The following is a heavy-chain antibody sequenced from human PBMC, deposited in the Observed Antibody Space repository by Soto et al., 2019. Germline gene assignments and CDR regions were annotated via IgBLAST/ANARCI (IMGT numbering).Heavy chain of an antibody. Sequence: GGSLRLSCAASGFTLSNYWMTWVHQAPGKGLEWVANINKDGSQENYVDSVKGRFTIARDNGQNSLSLQMNSLRVEDTAVYYCVRELGLAYWGQGALVTVSS. CDR3: VRELGLAY. CDR1: GFTLSNYW. V-gene: IGHV3-7*03. D-gene: IGHD7-27*01. J-gene: IGHJ4*02. CDR2: INKDGSQE.